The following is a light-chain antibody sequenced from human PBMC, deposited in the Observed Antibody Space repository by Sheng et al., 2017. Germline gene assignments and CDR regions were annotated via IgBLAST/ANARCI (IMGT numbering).Light chain of an antibody. Sequence: EIVLTQSPGTLSVSPGERATLSCRASQSVPNNYLAWYQQRPGQSPRLLVSGVSNRAIGIPDRFSGSGSGTDFTLTISRLEPEDFAVYYCLQYGVSLYSFGQGTKLEIK. CDR1: QSVPNNY. CDR2: GVS. CDR3: LQYGVSLYS. V-gene: IGKV3-20*01. J-gene: IGKJ2*01.